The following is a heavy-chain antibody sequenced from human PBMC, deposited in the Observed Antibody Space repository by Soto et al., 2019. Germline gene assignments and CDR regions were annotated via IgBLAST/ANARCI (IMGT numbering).Heavy chain of an antibody. D-gene: IGHD3-10*01. CDR1: GFTFRIYA. CDR3: AREGNYHEF. V-gene: IGHV3-21*01. J-gene: IGHJ4*02. Sequence: KPGGSLRLSCATSGFTFRIYAMNWVRQAPGKGLEWVSSISISGTYLHYADSVEGRFTISRDDAKNSVYLQMNSLRPDDTAVYYCAREGNYHEFWGQGTLVTVS. CDR2: ISISGTYL.